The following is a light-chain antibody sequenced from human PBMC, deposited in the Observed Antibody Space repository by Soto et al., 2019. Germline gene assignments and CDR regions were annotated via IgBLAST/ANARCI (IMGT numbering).Light chain of an antibody. CDR3: QQYDSSLYT. Sequence: PGERATLSCRASQSVSNTYLAWYQQKPGQAPRLLIYGASSRATGIPDRFSGSGSGTDFTLTISRLEPEDFAVYFCQQYDSSLYTFGQGTKLEIK. CDR1: QSVSNTY. J-gene: IGKJ2*01. V-gene: IGKV3-20*01. CDR2: GAS.